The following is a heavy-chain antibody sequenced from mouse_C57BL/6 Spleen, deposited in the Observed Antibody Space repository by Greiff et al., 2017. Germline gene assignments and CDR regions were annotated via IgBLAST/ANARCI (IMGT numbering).Heavy chain of an antibody. CDR1: GFSLTSYA. D-gene: IGHD1-1*01. Sequence: QVQLKESGPGLVAPSQSLSITCTVSGFSLTSYAISWVRQPPGKGLEWLGVIWTGGGNNYNSALKSRLSISKDNSKSQVFLKINSLQTDDTARYYCARTVTTVVATKYAMDYWGQGTSVTVSS. V-gene: IGHV2-9-1*01. CDR2: IWTGGGN. CDR3: ARTVTTVVATKYAMDY. J-gene: IGHJ4*01.